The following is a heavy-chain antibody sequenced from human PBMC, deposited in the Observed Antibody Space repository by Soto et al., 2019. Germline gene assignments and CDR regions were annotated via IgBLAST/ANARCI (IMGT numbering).Heavy chain of an antibody. Sequence: GGSLRLSCAASGFTFSSYGMHWVRQAPGKGLMWVSRIDNNGNNIGYEDSVEGRFTISRDNVKNTLYLQMNSLRAEDTAVYYCARNNWGIDYWGQGILVTVSS. J-gene: IGHJ4*02. D-gene: IGHD3-16*01. V-gene: IGHV3-74*01. CDR1: GFTFSSYG. CDR3: ARNNWGIDY. CDR2: IDNNGNNI.